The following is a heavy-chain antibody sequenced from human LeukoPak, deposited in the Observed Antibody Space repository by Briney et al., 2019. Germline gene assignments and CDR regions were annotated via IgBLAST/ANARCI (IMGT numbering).Heavy chain of an antibody. CDR2: IYYSGST. V-gene: IGHV4-59*01. J-gene: IGHJ6*03. Sequence: SETLSLTCTVSGGSISSYYWSWIRQPPGKGLEWIGYIYYSGSTNYNPSLKSRVSISVDTSKNQFSLKLSSVTAAETAVYYCAREGRYRYGYNEYHSYMDIWGKGTTVTVSS. CDR1: GGSISSYY. CDR3: AREGRYRYGYNEYHSYMDI. D-gene: IGHD5-24*01.